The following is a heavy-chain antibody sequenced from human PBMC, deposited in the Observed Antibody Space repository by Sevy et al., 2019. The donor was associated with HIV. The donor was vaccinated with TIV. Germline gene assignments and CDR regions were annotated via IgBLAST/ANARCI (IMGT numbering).Heavy chain of an antibody. CDR2: INHSGST. Sequence: SETLSLTCAVYGGSFSGYYWNWIRQPPGKGLEWIGQINHSGSTNYNPSLKSRVTISVDTSKNQFSLRLSSVTAADTAVYYCARARADILTGYSDAFDIWGQGKMVTVS. CDR3: ARARADILTGYSDAFDI. CDR1: GGSFSGYY. J-gene: IGHJ3*02. D-gene: IGHD3-9*01. V-gene: IGHV4-34*01.